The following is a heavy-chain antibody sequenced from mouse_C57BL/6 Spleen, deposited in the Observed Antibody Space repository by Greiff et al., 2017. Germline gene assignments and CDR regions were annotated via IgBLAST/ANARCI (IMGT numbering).Heavy chain of an antibody. V-gene: IGHV5-17*01. J-gene: IGHJ3*01. D-gene: IGHD2-2*01. Sequence: EVQRVESGGGLVKPGGSLKLSCAASGFTFSDYGMHWVRQAPEKGLEWVAYISSGSSTIYYADTVKGRFTISRDNAKNTLFLQMTSLRSEDTAMYYCARDGYDMGFAYWGQGTLVTVSA. CDR1: GFTFSDYG. CDR2: ISSGSSTI. CDR3: ARDGYDMGFAY.